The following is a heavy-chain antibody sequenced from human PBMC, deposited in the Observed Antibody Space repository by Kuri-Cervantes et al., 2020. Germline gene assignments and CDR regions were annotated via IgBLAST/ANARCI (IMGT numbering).Heavy chain of an antibody. Sequence: SETLSLTCTVSGGSVRSNNYYWDWIRQPPGKGLEWIGEIYHSGSTNYNPSLKSRVTISVDKSKNQFSLKLSSVTAADTAVYYCASVGGSGSYYKEYWGQGTLVTVSS. CDR1: GGSVRSNNYY. CDR3: ASVGGSGSYYKEY. J-gene: IGHJ4*02. CDR2: IYHSGST. V-gene: IGHV4-39*07. D-gene: IGHD3-10*01.